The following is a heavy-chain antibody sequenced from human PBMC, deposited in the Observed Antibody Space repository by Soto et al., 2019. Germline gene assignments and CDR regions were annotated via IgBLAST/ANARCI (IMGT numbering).Heavy chain of an antibody. J-gene: IGHJ6*02. V-gene: IGHV1-69*06. CDR2: IIPIFGTA. CDR3: ARPYYYDSSGYPDLDYYYYYGMDV. CDR1: GGTFSSYA. Sequence: VASVKVSCKASGGTFSSYAISWVRQAPGQGLEWMGGIIPIFGTANYAQKFQGRVTITAGKSTSTAYMELSSLRSEDTAVYYCARPYYYDSSGYPDLDYYYYYGMDVWGQGTTVTVSS. D-gene: IGHD3-22*01.